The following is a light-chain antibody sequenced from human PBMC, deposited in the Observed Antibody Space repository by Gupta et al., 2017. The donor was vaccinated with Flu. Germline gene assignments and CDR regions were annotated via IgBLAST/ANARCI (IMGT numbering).Light chain of an antibody. Sequence: IRLNQSPSSLSASVGDRVNITCRANQSSSSYLKWYQQKPGKAPKLLIYAASSLPSGVPARFSGSGSGTEFTLTISSLKPEDFAAYYCQQNCSSPFTFGPGTKVDIK. CDR1: QSSSSY. V-gene: IGKV1-39*01. CDR3: QQNCSSPFT. CDR2: AAS. J-gene: IGKJ3*01.